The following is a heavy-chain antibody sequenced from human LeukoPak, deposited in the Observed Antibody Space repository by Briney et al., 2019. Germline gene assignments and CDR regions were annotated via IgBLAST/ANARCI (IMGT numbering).Heavy chain of an antibody. V-gene: IGHV4-34*01. J-gene: IGHJ4*02. Sequence: SETLSLTCAVYGGSFSGYYWTWIRQSPGRGLEWIGEVHFSGSATYNPSLKSRVTISVDTSINQFSLKMNSVTAADTAVYYCARGQWFRAFWSRGTPVTVSS. CDR1: GGSFSGYY. D-gene: IGHD3-10*01. CDR2: VHFSGSA. CDR3: ARGQWFRAF.